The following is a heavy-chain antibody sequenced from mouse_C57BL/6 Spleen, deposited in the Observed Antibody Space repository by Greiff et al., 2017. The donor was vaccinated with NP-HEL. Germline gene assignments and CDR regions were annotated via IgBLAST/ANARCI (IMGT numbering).Heavy chain of an antibody. CDR2: ISSGGDYI. Sequence: EVKLMESGEGLVKPGGSLKLSCAASGFTFSSYTMSWVRQTPEKRLEWVAYISSGGDYIYYADTVKGRFTISRDNARNTLYLQMSSLKSEDTAMYYCTRGWDGAMDYWGQGTSVTVSS. V-gene: IGHV5-9-1*02. CDR3: TRGWDGAMDY. D-gene: IGHD4-1*01. J-gene: IGHJ4*01. CDR1: GFTFSSYT.